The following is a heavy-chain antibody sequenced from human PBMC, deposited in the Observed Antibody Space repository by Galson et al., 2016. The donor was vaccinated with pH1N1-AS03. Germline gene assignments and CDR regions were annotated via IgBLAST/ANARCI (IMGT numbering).Heavy chain of an antibody. Sequence: SLRLSCAASGFNFDNYAMHWVRQARGKGLEWVSGISWNSGTFDYADSVKGRFTISRDNAKNSPYLQMNSLTADDSALYYCAKSYHGDGFDIWGQGTMVTVSS. CDR3: AKSYHGDGFDI. J-gene: IGHJ3*02. CDR1: GFNFDNYA. V-gene: IGHV3-9*01. D-gene: IGHD2-21*01. CDR2: ISWNSGTF.